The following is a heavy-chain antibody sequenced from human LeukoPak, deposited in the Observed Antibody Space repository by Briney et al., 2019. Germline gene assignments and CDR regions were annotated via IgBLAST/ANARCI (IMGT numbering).Heavy chain of an antibody. J-gene: IGHJ4*02. CDR2: ISYDGSNK. Sequence: GGSLRLFCAASGFTFSSYGMHWVRQASGKGLEWVAVISYDGSNKYYADSVKGRFTISRDNSKNTLYLQMNSLRAEDTAVYYCAKDYGSGGSFDYWGQGTLVTVSS. V-gene: IGHV3-30*18. CDR1: GFTFSSYG. CDR3: AKDYGSGGSFDY. D-gene: IGHD2-15*01.